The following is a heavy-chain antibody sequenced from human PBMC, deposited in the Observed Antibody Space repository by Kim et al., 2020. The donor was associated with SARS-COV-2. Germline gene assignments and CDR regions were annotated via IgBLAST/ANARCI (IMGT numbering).Heavy chain of an antibody. Sequence: KSRFTITRANAKNSLYLQMNSLRAEDTAVYYCARCGGYDSHYYYYYMDVWGKGTTVTVSS. CDR3: ARCGGYDSHYYYYYMDV. J-gene: IGHJ6*03. V-gene: IGHV3-11*04. D-gene: IGHD5-12*01.